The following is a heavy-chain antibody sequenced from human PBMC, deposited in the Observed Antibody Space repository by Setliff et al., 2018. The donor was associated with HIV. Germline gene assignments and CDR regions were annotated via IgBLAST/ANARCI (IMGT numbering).Heavy chain of an antibody. CDR2: TYTSGST. D-gene: IGHD3-10*01. CDR1: GGSISSYY. V-gene: IGHV4-4*09. CDR3: AGGFHYGLGKFGS. J-gene: IGHJ4*02. Sequence: PSETLSLTCTVSGGSISSYYWSWIRQSPGKGLEWIGYTYTSGSTNYNHNPSLKSRVTISVDTSKNQFSLKLSSVTAADTAVYYCAGGFHYGLGKFGSWGQGTLVTVSS.